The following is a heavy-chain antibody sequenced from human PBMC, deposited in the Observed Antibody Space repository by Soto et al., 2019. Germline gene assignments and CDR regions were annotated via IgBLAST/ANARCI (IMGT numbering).Heavy chain of an antibody. CDR2: IIPILGIA. V-gene: IGHV1-69*02. J-gene: IGHJ4*02. CDR1: GGTFSSYT. Sequence: ASVKVSCKASGGTFSSYTISWVRQAPGQGLEWMGRIIPILGIANYAQKFQGRVTITADKSTSTAYMELSSLRSEDTAVYYCATKNYYGDYEAPVIFWGQGTLVTVSS. D-gene: IGHD4-17*01. CDR3: ATKNYYGDYEAPVIF.